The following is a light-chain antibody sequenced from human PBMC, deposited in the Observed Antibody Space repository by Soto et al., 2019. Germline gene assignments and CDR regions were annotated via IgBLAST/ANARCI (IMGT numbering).Light chain of an antibody. J-gene: IGKJ5*01. Sequence: EIVVPHSSATRSGSPLQRATLSCRASQSIGSNLAWYQQKPGQSPRLLIYGASTRATGRPARFSGSGSGTEFTLTISSLQSEDFALYYCQQYNNWPMTFGQGTRLEIK. CDR1: QSIGSN. CDR3: QQYNNWPMT. V-gene: IGKV3-15*01. CDR2: GAS.